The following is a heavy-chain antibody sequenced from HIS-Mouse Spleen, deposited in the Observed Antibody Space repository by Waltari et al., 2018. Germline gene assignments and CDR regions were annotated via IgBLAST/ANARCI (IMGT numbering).Heavy chain of an antibody. CDR1: GFSLSTSGMC. J-gene: IGHJ4*02. CDR2: ICWDDDK. Sequence: QVTLRESGPALVKPTQTLTLTCTFSGFSLSTSGMCLSWIRQPPGKALEWLARICWDDDKYYSTSLKTRLNISKDTSKNQVVLTMTNMDPVDTATYYCARIAEGYSSCWYAFDYWGQGTLVTVSS. CDR3: ARIAEGYSSCWYAFDY. D-gene: IGHD6-19*01. V-gene: IGHV2-70*15.